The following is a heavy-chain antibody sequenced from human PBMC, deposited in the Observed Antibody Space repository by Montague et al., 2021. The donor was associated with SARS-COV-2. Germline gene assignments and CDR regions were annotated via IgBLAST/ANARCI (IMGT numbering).Heavy chain of an antibody. CDR1: GGSISSPDYY. J-gene: IGHJ4*02. V-gene: IGHV4-39*01. CDR3: ARQLPPYCATNKCYPYYFDG. CDR2: ISYTGRT. D-gene: IGHD2-8*01. Sequence: SETLSLTCTVSGGSISSPDYYWGWIRQSPGKGLEWIGSISYTGRTHYNPSLRSRVSFSMDTSKNHFPLSLSSVTVADTAVYFCARQLPPYCATNKCYPYYFDGWGQGALVTVSS.